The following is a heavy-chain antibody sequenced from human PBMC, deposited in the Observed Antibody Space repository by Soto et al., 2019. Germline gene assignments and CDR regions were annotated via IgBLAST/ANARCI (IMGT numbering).Heavy chain of an antibody. CDR3: VKNSGWFNT. D-gene: IGHD3-10*01. CDR2: IDGSGGIT. V-gene: IGHV3-23*01. Sequence: QLLQSGGGLVQPGGSLTLSCAASGFTFGTTDMSWVRQAPGEGLEWVSTIDGSGGITYYADSVKGRFTISRDNSRNPLYRQRNSLRGDEPALYYCVKNSGWFNTCGQGAMVTFSS. CDR1: GFTFGTTD. J-gene: IGHJ5*02.